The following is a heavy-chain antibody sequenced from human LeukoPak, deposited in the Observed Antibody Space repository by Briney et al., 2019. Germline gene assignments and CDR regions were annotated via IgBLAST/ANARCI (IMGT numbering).Heavy chain of an antibody. V-gene: IGHV4-4*09. Sequence: PSETLSLTCTVSGGSISSYYWSWIRQPPGKGLEWIGYIYTSGSTNYNPSLKSRVTISVDTSKNQFSLKLSSVTAADTAVYYCARQGLSWGNSDYYYYMDVWGKGTTVTISS. D-gene: IGHD4-23*01. CDR2: IYTSGST. J-gene: IGHJ6*03. CDR1: GGSISSYY. CDR3: ARQGLSWGNSDYYYYMDV.